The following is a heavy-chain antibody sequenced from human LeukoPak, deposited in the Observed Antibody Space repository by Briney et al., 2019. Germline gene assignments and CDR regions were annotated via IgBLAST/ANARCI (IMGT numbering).Heavy chain of an antibody. D-gene: IGHD4-17*01. J-gene: IGHJ3*02. Sequence: GGSLRLSCAASGFTFSNFWMAWVRQVPGKGPEWVADIKLDGSATYYLDSVRGRFTISRDNAKNSLYLQMNSLRAEDTAVYYCARDSNYGDYAFDIWGQGTMVTVSS. CDR2: IKLDGSAT. CDR3: ARDSNYGDYAFDI. V-gene: IGHV3-7*01. CDR1: GFTFSNFW.